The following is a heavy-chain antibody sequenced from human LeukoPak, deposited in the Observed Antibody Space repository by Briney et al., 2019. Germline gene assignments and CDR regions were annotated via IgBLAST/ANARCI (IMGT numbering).Heavy chain of an antibody. CDR1: GFTFGSYS. D-gene: IGHD3-16*01. Sequence: GGPLRLPCAASGFTFGSYSMNWVRQAPGKGRGWVSYFSSSSSTIYYADSVKGRFTISRDNAKNSLYLQMNSLRAEDTAVYYCARDLGGLDFDYWGQGTLVTVSS. J-gene: IGHJ4*02. V-gene: IGHV3-48*04. CDR3: ARDLGGLDFDY. CDR2: FSSSSSTI.